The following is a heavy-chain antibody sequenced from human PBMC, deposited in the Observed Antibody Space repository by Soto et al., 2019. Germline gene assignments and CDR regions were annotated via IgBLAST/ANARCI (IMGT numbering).Heavy chain of an antibody. J-gene: IGHJ5*02. CDR1: GGSISSYY. CDR3: ARGFFVRRITIFGVAPNWFDP. V-gene: IGHV4-59*01. CDR2: IYYSGST. Sequence: LSLTCTVSGGSISSYYWSWIRQPPGKGLEWIGYIYYSGSTNYNPSLKSRVTISVDTSKNQFSLKLSSVTAADTAVYYCARGFFVRRITIFGVAPNWFDPWGQGTLVTVSS. D-gene: IGHD3-3*01.